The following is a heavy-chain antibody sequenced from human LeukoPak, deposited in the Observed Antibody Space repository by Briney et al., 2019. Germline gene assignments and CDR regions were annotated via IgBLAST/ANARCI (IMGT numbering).Heavy chain of an antibody. D-gene: IGHD5-12*01. J-gene: IGHJ4*02. Sequence: PLETLSLTCTVSGGSISSDYWSWIRQPAGKGLEWIGRIYNTGTTNYNSSLKSRVTMSVDTSTNQFSLRLTSVTAADPAVYYCARESGNDRKLDYWGQGTLVTVSS. CDR1: GGSISSDY. CDR2: IYNTGTT. CDR3: ARESGNDRKLDY. V-gene: IGHV4-4*07.